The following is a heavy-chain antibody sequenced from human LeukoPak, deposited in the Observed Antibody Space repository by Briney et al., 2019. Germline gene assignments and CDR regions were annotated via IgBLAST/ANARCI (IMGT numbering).Heavy chain of an antibody. CDR2: MNPGSGAT. V-gene: IGHV1-2*02. Sequence: ASVKVSCTASGYTFTGYYMHWVRQAPGQGPEWMGWMNPGSGATNYAQNFRGRVTMTRDTSITTAYMELSRLRSDDKAVYYCATSSGSRSSWGAFAIWGQGTTVTVSS. J-gene: IGHJ3*02. CDR1: GYTFTGYY. D-gene: IGHD3-16*01. CDR3: ATSSGSRSSWGAFAI.